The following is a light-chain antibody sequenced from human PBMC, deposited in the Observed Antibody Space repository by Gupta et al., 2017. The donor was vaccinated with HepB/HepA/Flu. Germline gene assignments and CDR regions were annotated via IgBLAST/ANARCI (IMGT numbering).Light chain of an antibody. CDR1: QSITSNY. J-gene: IGKJ3*01. CDR3: QQYANTPFT. V-gene: IGKV3-20*01. CDR2: GTS. Sequence: EIVLSPSPGTLSSSPGERATLSCRASQSITSNYLAWYQQKPGQAPRLLIYGTSSRAAGIPDRFSGSGSGTDFTLTISRLEPEDFAVYYCQQYANTPFTFGPGTKVDIK.